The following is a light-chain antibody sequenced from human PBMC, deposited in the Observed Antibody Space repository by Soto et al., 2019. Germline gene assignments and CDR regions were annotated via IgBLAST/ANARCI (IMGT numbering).Light chain of an antibody. V-gene: IGKV1-5*03. CDR3: QQTFSTPLT. Sequence: QMTQSPSTLSASVGYRVTMTWRASQSIGTWLAWYQHRPWKAPSLLIYKASSLESGVPSRFSGSGSGTEFTLTISSLQPDDFAAYFCQQTFSTPLTFGGGTKVDI. CDR1: QSIGTW. J-gene: IGKJ4*01. CDR2: KAS.